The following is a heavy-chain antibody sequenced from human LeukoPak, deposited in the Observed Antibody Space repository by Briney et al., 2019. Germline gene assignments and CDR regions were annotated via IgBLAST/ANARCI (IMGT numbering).Heavy chain of an antibody. CDR1: GGTFSSYA. Sequence: SVKVSCKASGGTFSSYAISWVRQAPGQGLEWMGRIIPFLGIANYAQKFQGRVTMTTDTSTSTVYMELSSLRSEDTAVYHCARGGHYGGNSGVDYWGQGTLVTVSS. CDR3: ARGGHYGGNSGVDY. J-gene: IGHJ4*02. CDR2: IIPFLGIA. V-gene: IGHV1-69*04. D-gene: IGHD4-23*01.